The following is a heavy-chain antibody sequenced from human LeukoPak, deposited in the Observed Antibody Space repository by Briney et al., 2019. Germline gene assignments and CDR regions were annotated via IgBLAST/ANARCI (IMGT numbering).Heavy chain of an antibody. CDR2: IYYSGST. CDR1: GGSISSSSYY. D-gene: IGHD5-18*01. J-gene: IGHJ4*02. V-gene: IGHV4-39*07. CDR3: AREGLDTAMVHYYFDY. Sequence: SETLSLTCTVSGGSISSSSYYWGWIRQPPGKGLEWIGSIYYSGSTYYNPSLKSRVTMSVDTSKNQFSLKLSSVTAADTAVYYCAREGLDTAMVHYYFDYWGQGTLVTVSS.